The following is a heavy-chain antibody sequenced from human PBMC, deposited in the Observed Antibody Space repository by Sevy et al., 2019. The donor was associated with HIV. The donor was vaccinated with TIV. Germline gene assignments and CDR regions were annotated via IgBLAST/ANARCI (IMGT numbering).Heavy chain of an antibody. Sequence: GGSLRLSCTASGFTFSSYAMSWVRQAPGKGLEWVSAISGSGGSTYYADSVKGRFTISRDNSKNTLYLQMNSLRAEDTAVYYCAKTTFGGVIYFDYWGQGTLVTVSS. J-gene: IGHJ4*02. CDR2: ISGSGGST. CDR3: AKTTFGGVIYFDY. D-gene: IGHD3-16*01. V-gene: IGHV3-23*01. CDR1: GFTFSSYA.